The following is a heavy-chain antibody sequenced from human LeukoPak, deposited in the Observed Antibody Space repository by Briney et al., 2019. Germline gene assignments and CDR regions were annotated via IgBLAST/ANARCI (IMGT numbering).Heavy chain of an antibody. Sequence: SGPVLVKPTETLTLTCTVSGFSLSNARMGVSWIRQPPGKALEWLAHIFSNDEKSYSTSLKSRLTISKDTSKSQVVLTMTSMDPVDTATYYCARRLTGGGSDYWGQGTLVTVSS. J-gene: IGHJ4*02. V-gene: IGHV2-26*01. CDR3: ARRLTGGGSDY. D-gene: IGHD2-21*01. CDR1: GFSLSNARMG. CDR2: IFSNDEK.